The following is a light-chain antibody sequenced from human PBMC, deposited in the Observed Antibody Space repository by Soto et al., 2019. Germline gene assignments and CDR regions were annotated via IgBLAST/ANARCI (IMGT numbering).Light chain of an antibody. CDR1: QSISSN. Sequence: EIVMTQSPATLSVSPGERATLSCRASQSISSNLAWYQQKPGQAPMLLIYGASTRATGIPPTFIGSGSGTEFTLIISSLQSEYFAVYYSQQYNNWTFPFGSWNKVAIQ. CDR2: GAS. CDR3: QQYNNWTFP. J-gene: IGKJ3*01. V-gene: IGKV3-15*01.